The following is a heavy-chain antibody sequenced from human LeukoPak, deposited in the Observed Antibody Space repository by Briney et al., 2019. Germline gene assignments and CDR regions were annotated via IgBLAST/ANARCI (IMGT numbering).Heavy chain of an antibody. Sequence: ASVKVSCKAPGGTFSSYAISWVRQAPGQGLEWMGGIIPIFGTANYAQKFQGRVTITADESTSTAYMELSSLRSEDTAVYYCASPPVNYYDSSGYYPLIGWGQGTLVTVSS. CDR1: GGTFSSYA. V-gene: IGHV1-69*13. J-gene: IGHJ4*02. CDR3: ASPPVNYYDSSGYYPLIG. D-gene: IGHD3-22*01. CDR2: IIPIFGTA.